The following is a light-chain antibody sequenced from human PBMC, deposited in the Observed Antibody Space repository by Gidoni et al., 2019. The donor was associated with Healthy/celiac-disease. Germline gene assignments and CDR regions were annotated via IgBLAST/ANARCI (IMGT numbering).Light chain of an antibody. V-gene: IGKV3-11*01. CDR2: YAS. CDR1: QSVSSY. Sequence: DIVLTQSPATLSSSSGERATLSCRASQSVSSYLAWYQQKLGQAARLLIHYASNRATGIPARISGSRSGTDFTLTISSLGPEDFAVYYCQQRSNRPPHTFXGXTKVEIK. CDR3: QQRSNRPPHT. J-gene: IGKJ4*01.